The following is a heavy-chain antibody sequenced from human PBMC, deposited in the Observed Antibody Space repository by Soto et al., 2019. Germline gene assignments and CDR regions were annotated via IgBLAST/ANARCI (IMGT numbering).Heavy chain of an antibody. J-gene: IGHJ4*02. V-gene: IGHV3-23*01. Sequence: EVQLLESGGGLVQPGGSLRLSGVVSGFTFNNYAMTWVRQAPGKGLEWVSGISASGGSTYYADSVKGRFTISRDSSKHTLYLQMNSLRADDTAIYYCAIHFCYVSGSYYAVDYWGQGALVTVSS. CDR3: AIHFCYVSGSYYAVDY. CDR1: GFTFNNYA. D-gene: IGHD3-10*01. CDR2: ISASGGST.